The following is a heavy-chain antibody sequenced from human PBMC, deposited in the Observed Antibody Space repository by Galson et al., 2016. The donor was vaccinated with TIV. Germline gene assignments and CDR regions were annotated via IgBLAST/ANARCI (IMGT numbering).Heavy chain of an antibody. V-gene: IGHV1-69*13. CDR2: FIPLFGTA. J-gene: IGHJ6*02. CDR1: GDTFSSYP. D-gene: IGHD5-18*01. CDR3: AKDRNTAMDTYHYYYGMDV. Sequence: SVKVSCKASGDTFSSYPFNWVRQAPGQGLEWVGGFIPLFGTANYAQKLQGRVTISADESTSTLYMEVRSLRSEDTAVYYCAKDRNTAMDTYHYYYGMDVWGQGTTV.